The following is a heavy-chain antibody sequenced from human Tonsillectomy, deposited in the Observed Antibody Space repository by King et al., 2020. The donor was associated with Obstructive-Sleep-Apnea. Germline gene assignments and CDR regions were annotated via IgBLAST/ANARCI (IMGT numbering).Heavy chain of an antibody. D-gene: IGHD3-10*01. CDR1: GGSISSSSYY. J-gene: IGHJ3*02. Sequence: LQLQESGPGLVKPSETLSLTCTVSGGSISSSSYYWGWIRQPPGKGLEWIGSIYYSGSTYYNPSLKSRVTISVDTSKNQFPLKLSSVTAADTAVYYCARHGVGDAFDIWGQGTMVTVSS. CDR3: ARHGVGDAFDI. V-gene: IGHV4-39*01. CDR2: IYYSGST.